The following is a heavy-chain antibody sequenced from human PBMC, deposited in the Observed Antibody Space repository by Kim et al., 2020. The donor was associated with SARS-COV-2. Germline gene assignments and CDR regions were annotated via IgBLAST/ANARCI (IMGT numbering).Heavy chain of an antibody. D-gene: IGHD2-15*01. CDR2: IDGSGATS. CDR1: GFTFTGYA. CDR3: MKEGWGRICYH. Sequence: GGSLRLSCTTSGFTFTGYAMSWVRQAPGKGLEWVSSIDGSGATSYDASFMDRFTTFSVNSNNTLHFQLITMLAADTTVEYCMKEGWGRICYHCGHCSLVT. V-gene: IGHV3-23*01. J-gene: IGHJ1*01.